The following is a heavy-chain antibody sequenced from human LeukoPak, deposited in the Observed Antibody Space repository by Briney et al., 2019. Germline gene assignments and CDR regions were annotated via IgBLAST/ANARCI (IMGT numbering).Heavy chain of an antibody. J-gene: IGHJ4*01. V-gene: IGHV3-30*02. CDR2: TRYEGTAG. CDR3: AKVGKGWYEVDY. D-gene: IGHD2-15*01. CDR1: GLTLSTYG. Sequence: GESLTLSCVMSGLTLSTYGMHWVRHAPGKGLGWVGFTRYEGTAGYYANSMKDRLTVSRDNSKNTLYLRMTSLRGEDPAIYYCAKVGKGWYEVDYWGPRALVTVSS.